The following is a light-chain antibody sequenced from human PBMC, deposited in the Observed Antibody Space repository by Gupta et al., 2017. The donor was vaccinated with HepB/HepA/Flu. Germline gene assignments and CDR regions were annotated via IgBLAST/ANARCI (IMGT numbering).Light chain of an antibody. CDR1: QSVLSSSNSKNY. Sequence: DIVMTQSPDSLTVSLGERATINCKSSQSVLSSSNSKNYLAWYQQKPGQPPRLLIYWASTRESGVPDRFSGSGSGTDFTLTISSLQAEDGAVYYCQQDYSTPRTFGQGTKVEIK. CDR3: QQDYSTPRT. J-gene: IGKJ1*01. CDR2: WAS. V-gene: IGKV4-1*01.